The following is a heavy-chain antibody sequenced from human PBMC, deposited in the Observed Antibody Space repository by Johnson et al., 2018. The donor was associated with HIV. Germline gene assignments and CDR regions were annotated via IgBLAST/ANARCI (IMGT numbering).Heavy chain of an antibody. CDR3: AREAGGGYDSDAFDI. CDR2: ISYDGSNK. D-gene: IGHD5-12*01. V-gene: IGHV3-30-3*01. Sequence: QMLLVESGGGVVQPGRSLRLSCAASGFTFSSYAMHWVRQAPGKGLEWVAVISYDGSNKYYADSVKGRFTISRDNAKNSLYLQMNSLRAEDTALYYCAREAGGGYDSDAFDIWGQGTMVTVSS. J-gene: IGHJ3*02. CDR1: GFTFSSYA.